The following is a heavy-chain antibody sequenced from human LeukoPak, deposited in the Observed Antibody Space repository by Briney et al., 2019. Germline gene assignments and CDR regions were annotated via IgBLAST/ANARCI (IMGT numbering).Heavy chain of an antibody. CDR1: GCTFDDYG. CDR2: IYSGGDT. Sequence: GGSLRLSCAASGCTFDDYGMSWVRQAPGTGLEWVSVIYSGGDTKYADSVKGRFTISRDNAKNSLYLQMNSLRAEDTAVYYCAELGITMIGGVWGKGTTVTISS. V-gene: IGHV3-20*04. J-gene: IGHJ6*04. CDR3: AELGITMIGGV. D-gene: IGHD3-10*02.